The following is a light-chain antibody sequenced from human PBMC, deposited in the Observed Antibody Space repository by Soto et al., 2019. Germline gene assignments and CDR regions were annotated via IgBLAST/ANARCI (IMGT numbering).Light chain of an antibody. Sequence: QSALTQPASVSGSPGQSITISCTGSSSDFGSYNLVSWYQQHPGKVPKLIIYEATKRPSGISNRFSASKSGNTASLTISGLQAEDEADYYCCSYAGEYKYVFGSGTKLTVL. CDR2: EAT. J-gene: IGLJ1*01. CDR3: CSYAGEYKYV. CDR1: SSDFGSYNL. V-gene: IGLV2-23*01.